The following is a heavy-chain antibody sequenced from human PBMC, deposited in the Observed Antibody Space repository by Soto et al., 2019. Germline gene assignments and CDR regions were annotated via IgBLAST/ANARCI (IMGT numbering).Heavy chain of an antibody. V-gene: IGHV2-5*02. CDR1: GFSLSTRGVG. J-gene: IGHJ3*02. D-gene: IGHD2-8*02. CDR2: IYWDDDK. Sequence: QITLKESGPTLVKPTQTLTLTCTFSGFSLSTRGVGVGWIRQPPGKALEWLALIYWDDDKRYSPSLKSRLTITKDTSKNQVVLTMTNMDPVDTATYYCAHYFYILVDDAFDIWGQGTMVTVSS. CDR3: AHYFYILVDDAFDI.